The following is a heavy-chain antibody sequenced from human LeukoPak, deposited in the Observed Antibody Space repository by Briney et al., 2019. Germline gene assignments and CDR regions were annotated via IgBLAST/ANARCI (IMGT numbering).Heavy chain of an antibody. CDR3: ARDPVRGFLSQSTLFPP. V-gene: IGHV1-2*02. D-gene: IGHD2/OR15-2a*01. CDR2: INPNSGGT. CDR1: GYTFTGYN. J-gene: IGHJ5*02. Sequence: ASVTVSYKASGYTFTGYNMHWVRQAPGQGGEWVGWINPNSGGTNYAQKFQGRVTMTRDTSISTAYMELSRLRSDDTAVYYCARDPVRGFLSQSTLFPPWGQGTLVTVSS.